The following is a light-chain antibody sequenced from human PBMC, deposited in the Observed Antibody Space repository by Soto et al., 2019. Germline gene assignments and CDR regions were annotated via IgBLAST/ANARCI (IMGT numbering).Light chain of an antibody. J-gene: IGKJ4*01. CDR1: QSVLYSSNNKNY. CDR3: QQYYSTPLT. Sequence: DIVMTQSPDCLGVCLGERATINCKSSQSVLYSSNNKNYLAWYQQKPGQPPKLLIYWASTRESGVPDRFSGSGSGTDFTLTISSLQAEDVAVYYCQQYYSTPLTFGGGTKVDIK. CDR2: WAS. V-gene: IGKV4-1*01.